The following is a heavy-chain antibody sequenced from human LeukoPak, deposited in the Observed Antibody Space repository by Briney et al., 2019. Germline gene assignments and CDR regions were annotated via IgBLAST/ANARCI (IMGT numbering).Heavy chain of an antibody. Sequence: GGSLRLSCAASGFTFSNYWMSWVRQAPGKGLEWVANIKQDGSEKYYVDSVKGRFTISRDNAKNSLYLQMNSLRAEDTAVYYCARRKYSGTYGGAFDYWGRGTLVTVSS. V-gene: IGHV3-7*02. CDR1: GFTFSNYW. CDR2: IKQDGSEK. J-gene: IGHJ4*02. CDR3: ARRKYSGTYGGAFDY. D-gene: IGHD1-26*01.